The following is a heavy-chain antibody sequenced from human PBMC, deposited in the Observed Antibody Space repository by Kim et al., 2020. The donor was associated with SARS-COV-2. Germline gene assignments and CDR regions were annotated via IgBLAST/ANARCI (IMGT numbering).Heavy chain of an antibody. V-gene: IGHV3-21*01. CDR2: ISSSSSYI. D-gene: IGHD6-13*01. Sequence: GGSLRLSCAASGFTFSSYSMNWVRQAPGKGLEWVSSISSSSSYIYYADSVKGRFTISRDNAKNSLYLQMNSLRAEDTAVYYCASGQQVVSRKGHDYYGMGVWGQGTTVTVSS. CDR1: GFTFSSYS. CDR3: ASGQQVVSRKGHDYYGMGV. J-gene: IGHJ6*02.